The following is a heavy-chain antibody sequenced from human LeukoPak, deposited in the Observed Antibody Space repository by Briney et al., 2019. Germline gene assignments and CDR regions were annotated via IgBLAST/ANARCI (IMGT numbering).Heavy chain of an antibody. Sequence: GGSLRLSCAASGFTLSSYGMHWVRQAPGKGLEWVAFIRYDGSNKYYADSVKGRFTISRDNSKSTLYLQMNSLRAEDTAVYYCAKDLPAAITPSIAARPFDYWGQGTLVTVSS. CDR1: GFTLSSYG. CDR3: AKDLPAAITPSIAARPFDY. V-gene: IGHV3-30*02. J-gene: IGHJ4*02. D-gene: IGHD6-6*01. CDR2: IRYDGSNK.